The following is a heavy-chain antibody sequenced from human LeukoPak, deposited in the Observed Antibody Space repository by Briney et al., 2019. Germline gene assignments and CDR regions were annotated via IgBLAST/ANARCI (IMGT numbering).Heavy chain of an antibody. D-gene: IGHD3-10*02. V-gene: IGHV3-30-3*01. Sequence: PGGSLRLSCAASGFTFSSYAMHWVRQAPGKGLEWVAVISYDGSNKYYADSVKGRFTISRDNSKNTLYLQMNSLRAEDTAVYYCARDPDTLFGEVHPHLRRYYYYYGMDVWGQGTTVTVSS. CDR2: ISYDGSNK. CDR3: ARDPDTLFGEVHPHLRRYYYYYGMDV. CDR1: GFTFSSYA. J-gene: IGHJ6*02.